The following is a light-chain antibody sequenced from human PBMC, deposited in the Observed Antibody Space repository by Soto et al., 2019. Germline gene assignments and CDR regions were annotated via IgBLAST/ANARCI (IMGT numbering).Light chain of an antibody. CDR2: AAS. CDR1: QGISNF. CDR3: QKYNSAPSLT. Sequence: DIQMTQSPSSLSASVGDRVTITSRASQGISNFLAWYQHKPGKVPKLLIYAASTLQSGVPSRFSGSGSGTDFTLTISSLQPEDVATYYCQKYNSAPSLTFGGGTKVEIK. J-gene: IGKJ4*01. V-gene: IGKV1-27*01.